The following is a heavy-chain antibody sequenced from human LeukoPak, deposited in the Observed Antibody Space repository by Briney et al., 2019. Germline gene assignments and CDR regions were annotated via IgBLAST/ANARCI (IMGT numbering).Heavy chain of an antibody. Sequence: GGSLRLSCAVSGFTFSSDWMTWVRQAPGKGLEWVANIKEDGSESYYVDSVKGRFTISRDNTKNSLYLQMNSLRAEDTAVYYCARDYGDYGSFDYWGQGTLVTVSS. CDR3: ARDYGDYGSFDY. D-gene: IGHD4-17*01. CDR1: GFTFSSDW. CDR2: IKEDGSES. V-gene: IGHV3-7*03. J-gene: IGHJ4*02.